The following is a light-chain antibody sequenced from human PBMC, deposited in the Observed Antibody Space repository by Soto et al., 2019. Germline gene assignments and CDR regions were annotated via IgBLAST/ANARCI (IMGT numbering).Light chain of an antibody. Sequence: QSVLTQPASVSGSPGQPITISCSGTRSDIGSYNYVAWYQQFPGKTPKILIYGVSNRPSGVSSRFSGSKSGNTASLTISGLQAEDEADYYCSAYAGSNNFVFGSGTKVTVL. V-gene: IGLV2-14*01. J-gene: IGLJ1*01. CDR2: GVS. CDR1: RSDIGSYNY. CDR3: SAYAGSNNFV.